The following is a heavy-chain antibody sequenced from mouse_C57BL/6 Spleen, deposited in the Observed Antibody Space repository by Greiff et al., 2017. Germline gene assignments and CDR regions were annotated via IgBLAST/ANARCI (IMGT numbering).Heavy chain of an antibody. CDR3: ARSTSSGYYAMDY. CDR2: IHPNSGST. J-gene: IGHJ4*01. V-gene: IGHV1-64*01. Sequence: QVQLKQPGAELVKPGASVKLSCKASGYTFTSYWMHWVKQRPGQGLEWIGMIHPNSGSTNYNEKFKSKATLTVDKSSSTAYMQLSSLTSEDSAVYYCARSTSSGYYAMDYWGQGTSVTVSS. CDR1: GYTFTSYW. D-gene: IGHD3-2*02.